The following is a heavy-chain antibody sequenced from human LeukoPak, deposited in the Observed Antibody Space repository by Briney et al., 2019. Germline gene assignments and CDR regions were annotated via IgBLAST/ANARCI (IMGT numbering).Heavy chain of an antibody. CDR3: AKKTPGTYPFDY. J-gene: IGHJ4*02. Sequence: SGGSLRPSCAASGFSFSSTAMNWVRQAPGKGLEWVSASGTDGDTYYADSVQGRFTISRDNSRNTLYLQMTSLRADDTAVYYCAKKTPGTYPFDYWGQGTLVTVSP. CDR1: GFSFSSTA. V-gene: IGHV3-23*01. CDR2: SGTDGDT. D-gene: IGHD6-13*01.